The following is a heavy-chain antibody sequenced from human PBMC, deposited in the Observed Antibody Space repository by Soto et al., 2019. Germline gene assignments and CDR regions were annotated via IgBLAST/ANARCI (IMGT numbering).Heavy chain of an antibody. CDR3: APRGPSGSWSRRCWFDC. D-gene: IGHD6-13*01. CDR1: RFSLSTSGVG. CDR2: IYLNDDK. J-gene: IGHJ5*01. Sequence: SGPTLVNPTQTLTLTCTFSRFSLSTSGVGVGWMRQPPGKALEWLALIYLNDDKRSSPSLKNTLTITKDTSKNPVVLTLTNIIPVGTATDYCAPRGPSGSWSRRCWFDCWGQGTLVTVSS. V-gene: IGHV2-5*01.